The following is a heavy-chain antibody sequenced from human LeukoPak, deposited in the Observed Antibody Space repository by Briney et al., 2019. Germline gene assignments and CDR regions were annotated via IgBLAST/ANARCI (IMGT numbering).Heavy chain of an antibody. CDR1: GFTFSAYD. D-gene: IGHD5-18*01. Sequence: GGSLRLSCAASGFTFSAYDMRWVRQAPGKGLEWVSGISRSGRTYYTASVESRFIISRDNSENTPYLQMKTLRAEDTAVYYCAKGGYFVFEIWGQGTMVAVSS. CDR2: ISRSGRT. J-gene: IGHJ3*02. CDR3: AKGGYFVFEI. V-gene: IGHV3-23*01.